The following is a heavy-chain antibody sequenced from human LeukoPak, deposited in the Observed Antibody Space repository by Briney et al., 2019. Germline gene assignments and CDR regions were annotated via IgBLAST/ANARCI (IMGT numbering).Heavy chain of an antibody. CDR3: AREDGTAMDNAFDI. CDR2: IYYSGST. J-gene: IGHJ3*02. CDR1: GGSISSYY. V-gene: IGHV4-59*01. Sequence: PSETLSLTCTVSGGSISSYYWSWIRQPPGKGLEWIGYIYYSGSTNYNPSLKSRVTISVDTSKNQFSLKLNSVTAADTAVYYCAREDGTAMDNAFDIWSQGTMVTVSS. D-gene: IGHD5-18*01.